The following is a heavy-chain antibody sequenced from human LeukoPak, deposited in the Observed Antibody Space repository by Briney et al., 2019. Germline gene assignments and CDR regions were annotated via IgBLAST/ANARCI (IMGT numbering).Heavy chain of an antibody. D-gene: IGHD3-22*01. J-gene: IGHJ5*02. V-gene: IGHV4-4*07. Sequence: SETLSLTCTVSGGSISSYYLTWIRQPAGKGLEWIGRISTSGGTNYSPSLKRRLTMSVDTSKNHFSLKLTSVTAADTAVYYCASDYYDSSGYYSWFDPWGQGTLVTVSS. CDR3: ASDYYDSSGYYSWFDP. CDR2: ISTSGGT. CDR1: GGSISSYY.